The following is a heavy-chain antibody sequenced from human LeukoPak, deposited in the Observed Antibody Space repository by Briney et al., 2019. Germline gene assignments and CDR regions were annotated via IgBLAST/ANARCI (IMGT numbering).Heavy chain of an antibody. CDR3: GAYYDFWSGLDY. D-gene: IGHD3-3*01. J-gene: IGHJ4*02. V-gene: IGHV3-21*04. CDR2: ISSSSSYI. CDR1: GFTFSSYS. Sequence: GGSLRLSCAASGFTFSSYSTNWVRQAPGKGLEWVSSISSSSSYIYYADSVKGRFTISRDNAKNSLYLQMNSLRAEDTAVYYCGAYYDFWSGLDYWGQGTLVTVSS.